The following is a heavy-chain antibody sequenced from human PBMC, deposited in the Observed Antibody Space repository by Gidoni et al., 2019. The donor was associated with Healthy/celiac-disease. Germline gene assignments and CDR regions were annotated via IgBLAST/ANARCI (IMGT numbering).Heavy chain of an antibody. CDR3: ARSPVRDCSSTSCYGYFRYYYYYMDV. CDR2: IWYDGSNK. D-gene: IGHD2-2*01. V-gene: IGHV3-33*01. Sequence: QVQLVESGGGVVQPGRSLRLSCAASGFTFSSYGIHWVRQAPGKGLEWVAVIWYDGSNKYYADSVKGRFTISRDNSKNTLYLQMNSLRAEDTAVYYCARSPVRDCSSTSCYGYFRYYYYYMDVWGKGTTVTVSS. J-gene: IGHJ6*03. CDR1: GFTFSSYG.